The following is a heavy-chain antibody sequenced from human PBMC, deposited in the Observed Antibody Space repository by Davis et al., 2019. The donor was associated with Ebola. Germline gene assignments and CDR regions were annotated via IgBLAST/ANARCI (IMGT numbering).Heavy chain of an antibody. Sequence: PGGSLRLSCAASGFTFNDYTMHWVRQAPGKGLEWVSLISWDGGSTYYEDSVKGRFTISRDNSKNSLYLQMNSLRTEDTALYYCAKDIWHGLVKYYYGMDVWGKGTTVTVSS. D-gene: IGHD3-9*01. J-gene: IGHJ6*04. CDR3: AKDIWHGLVKYYYGMDV. V-gene: IGHV3-43*01. CDR1: GFTFNDYT. CDR2: ISWDGGST.